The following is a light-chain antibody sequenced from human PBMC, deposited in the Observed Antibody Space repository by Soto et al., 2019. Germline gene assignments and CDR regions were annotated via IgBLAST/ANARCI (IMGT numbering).Light chain of an antibody. V-gene: IGLV2-14*01. CDR1: SSDVGGYNY. CDR3: SSHTSISTHV. Sequence: QSVLTQPASVSGSPGQSITISCTGTSSDVGGYNYVSWYHQHPGKAPKVMIYEVRNRPSGVSNRFSGSKSGNTASLTISGLQAEDEADYYCSSHTSISTHVFGTGTKLTVL. CDR2: EVR. J-gene: IGLJ1*01.